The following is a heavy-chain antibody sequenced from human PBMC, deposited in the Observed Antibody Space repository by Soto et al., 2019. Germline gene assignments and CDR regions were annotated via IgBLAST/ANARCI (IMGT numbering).Heavy chain of an antibody. CDR1: GYKFTSYG. V-gene: IGHV1-18*01. CDR3: ARSGLGGSYFDY. D-gene: IGHD1-26*01. CDR2: ISGYNGNT. Sequence: ASVKVSCKTSGYKFTSYGISWVRQAPGQGLEWVGWISGYNGNTKYAQKFQGRVTMTTDTSTSTAYMELGSLRSEDTAVYYCARSGLGGSYFDYWGQGTLVTVSS. J-gene: IGHJ4*02.